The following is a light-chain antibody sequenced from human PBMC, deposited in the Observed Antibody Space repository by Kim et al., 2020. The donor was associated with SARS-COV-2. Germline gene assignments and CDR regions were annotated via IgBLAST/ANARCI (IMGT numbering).Light chain of an antibody. CDR3: ATWDNSLMGWV. J-gene: IGLJ3*02. Sequence: GQTVTISCVGNSSNIGNNYVSWYQQLPGTAPKLLIYGNNKRPAGVPDRVSGSKSGASASLAIGGLRSEDEAAYYCATWDNSLMGWVFGGGTQLTVL. V-gene: IGLV1-47*01. CDR1: SSNIGNNY. CDR2: GNN.